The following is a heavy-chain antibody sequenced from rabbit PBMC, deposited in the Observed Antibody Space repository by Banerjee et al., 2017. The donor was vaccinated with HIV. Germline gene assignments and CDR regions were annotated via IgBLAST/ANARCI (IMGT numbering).Heavy chain of an antibody. V-gene: IGHV1S45*01. CDR1: GFSFSSNYW. D-gene: IGHD4-2*01. Sequence: QQQLEESGGDLVKPGASLTLTCTASGFSFSSNYWMCWVRQAPGKGLECIRCINTGSSGSTFYASWVNGRFSISRSTILNTVTLQMTSLTAAYTATYFCARGLLITDLWGQGSLVTVS. CDR2: INTGSSGST. CDR3: ARGLLITDL. J-gene: IGHJ4*01.